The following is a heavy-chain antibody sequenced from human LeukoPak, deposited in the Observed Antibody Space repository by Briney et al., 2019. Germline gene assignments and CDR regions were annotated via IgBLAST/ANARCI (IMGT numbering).Heavy chain of an antibody. CDR1: GLTFSSYA. Sequence: GGSLRLSCAASGLTFSSYAMSWVRQAPGKGLEWVSAISASGGSTYYADSVKGRFTISRDNSKNTLFMQMNSLRAEDMAIYYCAKCFRTTVTTVDYWGQGTLVTVSS. D-gene: IGHD4-17*01. CDR3: AKCFRTTVTTVDY. J-gene: IGHJ4*02. CDR2: ISASGGST. V-gene: IGHV3-23*01.